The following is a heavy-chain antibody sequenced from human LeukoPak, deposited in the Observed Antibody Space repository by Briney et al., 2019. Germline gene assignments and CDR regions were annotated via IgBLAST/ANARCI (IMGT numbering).Heavy chain of an antibody. CDR3: AKDPDGYSGSLSSFSAH. V-gene: IGHV3-23*01. CDR2: ISGSGGRT. Sequence: PGGSLRLSCAASGFTFNNYAMSWVRQAPGKGLEWVSGISGSGGRTYHADSVKGRFIITRDNSKNTLYLQMNSLRAEDTAVYYCAKDPDGYSGSLSSFSAHWGQGTLVTVSS. D-gene: IGHD1-26*01. J-gene: IGHJ1*01. CDR1: GFTFNNYA.